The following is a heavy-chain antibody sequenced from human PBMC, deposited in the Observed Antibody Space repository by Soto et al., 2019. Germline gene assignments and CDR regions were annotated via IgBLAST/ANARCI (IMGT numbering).Heavy chain of an antibody. CDR3: ARLLAADNNWGTAFDI. Sequence: PSETLSLTCTVSGCSISSYYWSWIRQPPGKGLEWIGYIYYSGSTNYNPSLKSRVTISVDTSKNQFSLKLSSVTAADTAVYYCARLLAADNNWGTAFDIWGQGTMVTVSS. V-gene: IGHV4-59*08. CDR2: IYYSGST. D-gene: IGHD7-27*01. J-gene: IGHJ3*02. CDR1: GCSISSYY.